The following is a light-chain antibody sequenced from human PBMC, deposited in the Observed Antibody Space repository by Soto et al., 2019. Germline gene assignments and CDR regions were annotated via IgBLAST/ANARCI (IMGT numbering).Light chain of an antibody. J-gene: IGLJ1*01. CDR3: NSWTSSSTYV. V-gene: IGLV2-14*01. Sequence: QSVLTQPASVSGSPGQSITISCTGTSSDVGGYNYVSWYQQHPGKAPKLMSYDVSNRPSGVSNRFSGSKSGNTASLTISGLQAEDEADYYCNSWTSSSTYVFGTGTKVTVL. CDR1: SSDVGGYNY. CDR2: DVS.